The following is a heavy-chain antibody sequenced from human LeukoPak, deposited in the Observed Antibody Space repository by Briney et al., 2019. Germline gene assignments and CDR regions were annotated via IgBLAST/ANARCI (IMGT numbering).Heavy chain of an antibody. V-gene: IGHV4-59*01. J-gene: IGHJ4*02. CDR2: INYSGST. CDR3: ARVPPYCSCGSCYLDY. Sequence: PSETLSLTCTVSGGSISSYYWSWIRQPPGKGLEWIGYINYSGSTNYNPSLKSRVTILVKTNKNKFSLMLISVTAADTAVYYCARVPPYCSCGSCYLDYWGQRTLVTVSS. CDR1: GGSISSYY. D-gene: IGHD2-15*01.